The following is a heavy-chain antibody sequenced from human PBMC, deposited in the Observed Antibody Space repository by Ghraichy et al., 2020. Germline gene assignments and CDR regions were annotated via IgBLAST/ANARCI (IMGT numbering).Heavy chain of an antibody. D-gene: IGHD3-22*01. J-gene: IGHJ3*02. CDR2: ISGSGGST. CDR3: AKPRITMIVGEAFDI. Sequence: GESLNISCAASGFTFSSYAMSWVRQAPGKGLEWVSAISGSGGSTYYADSVKGRFTISRDNSKNTLYLQMNSLRAEDTAVYYCAKPRITMIVGEAFDIWGQGTMVTVSS. V-gene: IGHV3-23*01. CDR1: GFTFSSYA.